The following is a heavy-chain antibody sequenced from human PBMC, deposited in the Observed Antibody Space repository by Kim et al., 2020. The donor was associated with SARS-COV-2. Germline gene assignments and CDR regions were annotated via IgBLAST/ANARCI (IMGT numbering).Heavy chain of an antibody. CDR2: MNPNSGNT. D-gene: IGHD6-6*01. Sequence: ASVKVSCKASGYTFTSYDINWVRQATGQGLEWMGWMNPNSGNTGYAQKFQGRVTMTRNTSISTAYMELSSLRSEDTAVYYCARGRWLRSSIAARLYYYGMDVWGQGTTVTVSS. CDR1: GYTFTSYD. V-gene: IGHV1-8*01. CDR3: ARGRWLRSSIAARLYYYGMDV. J-gene: IGHJ6*02.